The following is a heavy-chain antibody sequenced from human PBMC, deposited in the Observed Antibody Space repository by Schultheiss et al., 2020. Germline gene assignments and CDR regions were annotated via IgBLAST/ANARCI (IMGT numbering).Heavy chain of an antibody. Sequence: GGSLRLSCAASGFTFSGSAMHWVRQAPGKGLEWVAVISYDGSNKYYADSVKGRFTISRDNAKNSLYLQMNSLRAEDTAVYYCARRGGFREVEFDYWGQGILVTVSS. D-gene: IGHD3-10*01. CDR2: ISYDGSNK. CDR1: GFTFSGSA. J-gene: IGHJ4*02. V-gene: IGHV3-30*07. CDR3: ARRGGFREVEFDY.